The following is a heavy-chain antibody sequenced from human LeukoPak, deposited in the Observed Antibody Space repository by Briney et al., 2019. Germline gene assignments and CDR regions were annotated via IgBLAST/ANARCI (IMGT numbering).Heavy chain of an antibody. CDR3: AKDRLGGPYFFHY. Sequence: GGSLRLSCAASGFTFSSYSMNWVRQAPGKGLEWVSTIGGTGVRTYYADSAKGRFTISRDNSKNTLYLQINSLRAEDTAVYFCAKDRLGGPYFFHYWGQGTLVTVSS. V-gene: IGHV3-23*01. CDR2: IGGTGVRT. D-gene: IGHD3-16*01. J-gene: IGHJ4*02. CDR1: GFTFSSYS.